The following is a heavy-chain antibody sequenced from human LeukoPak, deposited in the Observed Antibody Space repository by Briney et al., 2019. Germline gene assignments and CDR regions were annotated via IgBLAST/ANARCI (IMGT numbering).Heavy chain of an antibody. Sequence: GGSLRLSCAASGFTFSSYAMSWVRQAPGKGLEWVAAISGSGGSTYYADSVKGRFTISRDNSKNTLYLQMNSLRAEDTAVYYCAKDRLGTVVTYYFDHWGQGTLVTVSS. J-gene: IGHJ4*02. CDR2: ISGSGGST. V-gene: IGHV3-23*01. CDR3: AKDRLGTVVTYYFDH. D-gene: IGHD4-23*01. CDR1: GFTFSSYA.